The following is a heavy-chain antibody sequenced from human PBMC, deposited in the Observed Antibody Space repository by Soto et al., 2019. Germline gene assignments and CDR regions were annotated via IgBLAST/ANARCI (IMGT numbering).Heavy chain of an antibody. CDR3: ARHTSDVYYYDSIHDAFDI. D-gene: IGHD3-22*01. J-gene: IGHJ3*02. CDR1: GYSFTSYW. Sequence: GESLKISCKGSGYSFTSYWISWVRQMPGKGLEWMGRIDPSDSYTNYSPSFQGHVTISADKSISTAYLQWSSLKASDTAMYYCARHTSDVYYYDSIHDAFDIWGQGTRVTVS. CDR2: IDPSDSYT. V-gene: IGHV5-10-1*01.